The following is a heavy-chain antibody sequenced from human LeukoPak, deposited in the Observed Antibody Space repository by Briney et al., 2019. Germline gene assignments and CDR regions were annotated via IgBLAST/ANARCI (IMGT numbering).Heavy chain of an antibody. Sequence: SETLSLTCTVSGGSISNYYWNWIRQPAGKGLEWIGRFYTSGTTNYNPSLKSRVTMSLDTSKNQFSLKLSSVTAADTAIYYCASTYTSSWYNWYFDLWALAPWSLSPQ. CDR1: GGSISNYY. CDR3: ASTYTSSWYNWYFDL. D-gene: IGHD6-13*01. CDR2: FYTSGTT. V-gene: IGHV4-4*07. J-gene: IGHJ2*01.